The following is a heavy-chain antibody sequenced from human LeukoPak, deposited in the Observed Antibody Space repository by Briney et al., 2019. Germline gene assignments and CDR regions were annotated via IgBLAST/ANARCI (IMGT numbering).Heavy chain of an antibody. CDR1: GYTFISYG. V-gene: IGHV1-18*01. CDR3: ARGALTVAGTRYFLH. Sequence: ASVKVSCRASGYTFISYGITWVRQAPGQGLEWMGWISAFDGNTNYAQKLQGRVTMTTDTSTSTAYMELRSLRSGDTAVYYCARGALTVAGTRYFLHWGQGTLVTVSS. CDR2: ISAFDGNT. D-gene: IGHD6-19*01. J-gene: IGHJ1*01.